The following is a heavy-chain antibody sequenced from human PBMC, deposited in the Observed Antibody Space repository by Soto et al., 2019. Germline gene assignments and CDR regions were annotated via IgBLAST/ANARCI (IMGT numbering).Heavy chain of an antibody. V-gene: IGHV4-59*01. J-gene: IGHJ5*02. CDR1: GGSINSYY. CDR2: IYYSGST. Sequence: SETLSLTCTVSGGSINSYYWSWIRQPPGKGLEWIGYIYYSGSTNYNPSLKSRVTISVDTSKNQFSLKLSSVTAADTAVYYCARGSYVLRFLEWPARFDPWGQGTLVTVSS. D-gene: IGHD3-3*01. CDR3: ARGSYVLRFLEWPARFDP.